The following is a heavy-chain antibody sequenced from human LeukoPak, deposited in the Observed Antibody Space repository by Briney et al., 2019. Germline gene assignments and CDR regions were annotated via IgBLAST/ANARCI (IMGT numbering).Heavy chain of an antibody. Sequence: ASVKLSCKASGGTFSSYAISWVRQAPGQGLEWMGRIIPILGIANYAQKFQGRVTITADKSTSTAYMELSSLRSEDTAVYYCARDSSGYYYYGMDVWGQGTTVTVSS. CDR2: IIPILGIA. J-gene: IGHJ6*02. CDR3: ARDSSGYYYYGMDV. V-gene: IGHV1-69*04. D-gene: IGHD6-19*01. CDR1: GGTFSSYA.